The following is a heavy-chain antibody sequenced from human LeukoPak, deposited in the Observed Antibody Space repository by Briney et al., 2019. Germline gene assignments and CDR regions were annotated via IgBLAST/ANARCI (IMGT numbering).Heavy chain of an antibody. CDR3: ARDGPDSSSWSRNYFDY. CDR2: ISSSGSTI. Sequence: GGSLRLSCAASGFTFSSYSMNWVRQAPGKGLEWVSYISSSGSTIYYADSVKGRFTISRDNAKNSLYLQMNSLRAEDTAVYYCARDGPDSSSWSRNYFDYWGQGTLVTVSS. CDR1: GFTFSSYS. J-gene: IGHJ4*02. V-gene: IGHV3-48*04. D-gene: IGHD6-13*01.